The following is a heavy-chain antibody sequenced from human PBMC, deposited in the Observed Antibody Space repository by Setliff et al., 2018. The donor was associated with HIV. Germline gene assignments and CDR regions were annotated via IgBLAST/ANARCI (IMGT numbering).Heavy chain of an antibody. CDR3: ARVGYDSSGYYPRGAFDI. Sequence: SVKVSCKASGGTFSSYAISWVRQAPGQGLEWMGGIIPIFGTANYAQKFQGRVTITTDESTSTAYMELSNLRSEDTAVYYCARVGYDSSGYYPRGAFDIWGQGTMVTVSS. V-gene: IGHV1-69*05. CDR2: IIPIFGTA. CDR1: GGTFSSYA. J-gene: IGHJ3*02. D-gene: IGHD3-22*01.